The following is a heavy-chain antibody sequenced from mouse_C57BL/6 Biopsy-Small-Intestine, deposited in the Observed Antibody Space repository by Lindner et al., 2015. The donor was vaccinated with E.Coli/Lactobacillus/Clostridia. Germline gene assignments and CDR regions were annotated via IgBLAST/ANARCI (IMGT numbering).Heavy chain of an antibody. CDR2: IYPGGGYT. Sequence: VQLQESGAELVRPGTSVKMSCKASGYTFTNYWIGWAKQRPGHGLEWIGDIYPGGGYTNYNEKFKGKATLTADKSSSTAYMQSSSLTSEDSAIYYCAGSNYRDAMDYWGQGTSVTVSS. V-gene: IGHV1-63*01. J-gene: IGHJ4*01. D-gene: IGHD2-12*01. CDR3: AGSNYRDAMDY. CDR1: GYTFTNYW.